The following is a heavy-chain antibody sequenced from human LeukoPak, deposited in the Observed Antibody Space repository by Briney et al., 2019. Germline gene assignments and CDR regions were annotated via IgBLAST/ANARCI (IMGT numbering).Heavy chain of an antibody. Sequence: SETLSLTCTVSGASINSSSYYWGWIRQPPGKGLEWIGSIYYSGSTYYNPSLKSRVTISVDTSKNQFSLKLSSVTAADTAVYYCARQTVRGSEIDYWGQGTLVTVSS. D-gene: IGHD3-10*01. CDR1: GASINSSSYY. CDR3: ARQTVRGSEIDY. CDR2: IYYSGST. J-gene: IGHJ4*02. V-gene: IGHV4-39*01.